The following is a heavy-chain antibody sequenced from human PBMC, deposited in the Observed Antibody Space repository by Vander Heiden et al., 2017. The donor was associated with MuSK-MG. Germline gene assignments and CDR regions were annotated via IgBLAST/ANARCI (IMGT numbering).Heavy chain of an antibody. Sequence: EVQLVQSGAEVKKSGESLKISCQGSGYSFTSSWIGWVRQMPWKGLEWMGTIYPGDSDTRYSPAFQGQVTISADKSIKTAYLKWRSLTASDTAMYYCARRGSSSDWFDPWGQGTLVTVYS. J-gene: IGHJ5*02. V-gene: IGHV5-51*01. D-gene: IGHD6-6*01. CDR1: GYSFTSSW. CDR3: ARRGSSSDWFDP. CDR2: IYPGDSDT.